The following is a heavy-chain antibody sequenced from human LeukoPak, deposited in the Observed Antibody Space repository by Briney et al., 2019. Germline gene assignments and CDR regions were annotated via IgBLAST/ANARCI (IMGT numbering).Heavy chain of an antibody. J-gene: IGHJ3*02. CDR3: ARAPPGVYRGWYGRRAFDI. CDR1: GFTVSSNY. Sequence: AGGSLRLSCAASGFTVSSNYMSWVRQAPGKGLEWVSVIYSGGSTYYADSVKGRFTISRDNSKNTLYLQMNSLRAEDTAVYYCARAPPGVYRGWYGRRAFDIWGQGTMVTVSS. D-gene: IGHD6-19*01. V-gene: IGHV3-66*01. CDR2: IYSGGST.